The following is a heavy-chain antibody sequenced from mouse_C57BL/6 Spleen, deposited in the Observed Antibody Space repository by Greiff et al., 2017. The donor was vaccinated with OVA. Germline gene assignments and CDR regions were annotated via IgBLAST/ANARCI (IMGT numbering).Heavy chain of an antibody. V-gene: IGHV1-80*01. CDR2: IYPGDGDT. D-gene: IGHD1-1*01. J-gene: IGHJ1*03. CDR1: GYAFSSYW. CDR3: ARASLLLRNWYFDV. Sequence: QVQLKESGAELVKPGASVKISCKASGYAFSSYWMNWVKQRPGKGLEWIGQIYPGDGDTNYNGKFKGKATLTADKSSSTAYMQLSSLTSEDSAVYFCARASLLLRNWYFDVWGTGTTVTVSS.